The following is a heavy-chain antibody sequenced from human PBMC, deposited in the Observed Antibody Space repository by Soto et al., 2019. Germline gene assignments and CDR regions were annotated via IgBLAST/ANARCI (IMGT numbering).Heavy chain of an antibody. V-gene: IGHV3-13*01. CDR1: GFTFSSYD. D-gene: IGHD2-15*01. CDR2: IGTAGDT. J-gene: IGHJ6*02. CDR3: ARGQRYCSGGSCPQGMDV. Sequence: GGSLRLSCAASGFTFSSYDMHWVRQATGKGLEWVSAIGTAGDTYYPGSVKGRFTISRENAKNSLYLQMNSLRAGDTAVYYCARGQRYCSGGSCPQGMDVWGQGTTVTVSS.